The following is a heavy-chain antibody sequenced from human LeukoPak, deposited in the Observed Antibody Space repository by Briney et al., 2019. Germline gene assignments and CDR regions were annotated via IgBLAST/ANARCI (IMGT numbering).Heavy chain of an antibody. V-gene: IGHV1-69*05. CDR1: GYTFTSYG. CDR3: ARLGSMVTESVVTAAEVPI. Sequence: SVKVSCKASGYTFTSYGISWVRQAPGQGLEWMGGIIPIFGTANYAQKFQGRVTITTDESTSTAYMELSSLRSEDTAVYYCARLGSMVTESVVTAAEVPIWGQGTMVTVSS. CDR2: IIPIFGTA. J-gene: IGHJ3*02. D-gene: IGHD2-21*02.